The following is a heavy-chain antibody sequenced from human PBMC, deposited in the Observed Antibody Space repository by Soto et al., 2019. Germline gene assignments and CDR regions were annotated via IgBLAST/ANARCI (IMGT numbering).Heavy chain of an antibody. D-gene: IGHD3-10*01. CDR3: AREDYYGSGSYAQGDY. CDR1: GGTFSSYA. CDR2: IIPIFGTA. Sequence: QVQLVQSGAEVKKPGSSVKVSCKASGGTFSSYAISWVRQAPGQGLEWMGGIIPIFGTANYAQKFQGRVTITADESTSTAYRELSSLRSEDTAVYYCAREDYYGSGSYAQGDYWGQGTLVTVSS. J-gene: IGHJ4*02. V-gene: IGHV1-69*01.